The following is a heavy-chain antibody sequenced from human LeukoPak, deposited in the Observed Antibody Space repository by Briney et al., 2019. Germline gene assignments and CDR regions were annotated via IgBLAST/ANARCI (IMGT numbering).Heavy chain of an antibody. Sequence: GASVKVSCKASGYTFTSYYMHWVRQAPGQGLEWMGIINPSGGSTSYAQKFQGRVTMTRDTSTSTVYMELSSLRSEDTAVYYCARDYLYCSSTSCQHHPSRYWGQGTLVTVSS. CDR3: ARDYLYCSSTSCQHHPSRY. J-gene: IGHJ4*02. D-gene: IGHD2-2*01. V-gene: IGHV1-46*01. CDR2: INPSGGST. CDR1: GYTFTSYY.